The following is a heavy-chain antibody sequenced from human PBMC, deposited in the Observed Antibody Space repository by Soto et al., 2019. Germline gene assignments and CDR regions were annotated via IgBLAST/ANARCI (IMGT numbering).Heavy chain of an antibody. V-gene: IGHV1-69*01. CDR1: GGTFSTYA. CDR2: IIPIFGTA. J-gene: IGHJ3*02. Sequence: QVQLVQSGAEVKKPGSSVKVSCKASGGTFSTYAISWVRQAPGQGLEWMGGIIPIFGTAKYAQKFQGRVTITAGESPRTADMALSILRSEDTAVYYCARKMFGVVIKGRRDAFDSWGQGTRLTVSS. CDR3: ARKMFGVVIKGRRDAFDS. D-gene: IGHD3-3*01.